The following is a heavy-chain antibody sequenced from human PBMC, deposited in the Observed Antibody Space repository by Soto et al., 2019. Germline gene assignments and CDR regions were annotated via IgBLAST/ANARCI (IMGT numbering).Heavy chain of an antibody. CDR1: GYTFTSYY. Sequence: ASVKVSCKASGYTFTSYYMHWVRQAPGQGLEWMGIINPSGGSTSYAQKFQGRVTMTRDTSTSTVYMELSSLRSEDTAVYYCARDRTVRGSYGAFDYWGQGTLVTVSS. V-gene: IGHV1-46*01. J-gene: IGHJ4*02. D-gene: IGHD5-18*01. CDR2: INPSGGST. CDR3: ARDRTVRGSYGAFDY.